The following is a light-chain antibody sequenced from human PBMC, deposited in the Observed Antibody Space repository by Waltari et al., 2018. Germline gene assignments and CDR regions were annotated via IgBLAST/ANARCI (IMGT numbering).Light chain of an antibody. CDR3: MQGSPLPRT. CDR2: KIA. V-gene: IGKV2-30*02. CDR1: QSHGHSDGNTY. J-gene: IGKJ2*01. Sequence: DVVLTQSTLSLPVTLGQPASTSCRSSQSHGHSDGNTYLNWFHQRPGRSPRRLIYKIARRESGVPDRFSGSGSGTDFTLKISRVEAEDVGVYYCMQGSPLPRTFGQGTKLEI.